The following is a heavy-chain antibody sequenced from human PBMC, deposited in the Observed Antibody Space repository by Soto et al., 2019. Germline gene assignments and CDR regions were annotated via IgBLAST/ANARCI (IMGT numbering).Heavy chain of an antibody. Sequence: SETLSLTCAVYGGSFSGYYWSWIRQPPGKGLEWIGEINHSGSTNYNPSLKSRVTISVDTSKNQFSLKLSSVTAADTAVYYCAREWAEYYDSSGYYFDYWGQGTLVTVSS. J-gene: IGHJ4*02. V-gene: IGHV4-34*01. CDR1: GGSFSGYY. CDR3: AREWAEYYDSSGYYFDY. D-gene: IGHD3-22*01. CDR2: INHSGST.